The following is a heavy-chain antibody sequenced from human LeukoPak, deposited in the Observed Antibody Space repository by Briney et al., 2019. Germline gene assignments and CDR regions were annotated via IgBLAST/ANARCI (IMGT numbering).Heavy chain of an antibody. CDR1: RYTFTDYY. CDR3: ARAYTNRCFDS. Sequence: ASVKVSCKGSRYTFTDYYIHWARQAPGQGLEWMGWINPNTGGTNSEQKFQGRVTMTRDTSISTVYMELNRLTSDDTALYFWARAYTNRCFDSGAQETRATVSS. D-gene: IGHD4-11*01. V-gene: IGHV1-2*02. CDR2: INPNTGGT. J-gene: IGHJ5*01.